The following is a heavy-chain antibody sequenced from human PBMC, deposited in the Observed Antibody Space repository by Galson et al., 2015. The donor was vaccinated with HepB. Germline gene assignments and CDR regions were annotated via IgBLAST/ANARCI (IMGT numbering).Heavy chain of an antibody. Sequence: SLRLSCAASGFTFSSYAMHWVRQAPGKGLEWVAVISYDGSNKYYADSVKGRFTISRDNSKNTLYLQMNSLRAEDTAVYYCARELPDIVVVPAAIRVAFDIWGQGTMVTVSS. D-gene: IGHD2-2*02. J-gene: IGHJ3*02. CDR2: ISYDGSNK. V-gene: IGHV3-30-3*01. CDR3: ARELPDIVVVPAAIRVAFDI. CDR1: GFTFSSYA.